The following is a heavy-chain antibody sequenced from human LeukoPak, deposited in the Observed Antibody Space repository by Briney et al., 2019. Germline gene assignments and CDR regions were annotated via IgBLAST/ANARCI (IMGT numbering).Heavy chain of an antibody. Sequence: PSETLSLTCTVSGGSISTYYWSRIRQPAGKGLEWIGRIYTSGSTNYNPSLKSRVTMSVDTSKNQFSLKVSSVTAADTAVYYCAREGTGSGSDWYRPFDYWGQGTLVTVSS. CDR2: IYTSGST. CDR3: AREGTGSGSDWYRPFDY. V-gene: IGHV4-4*07. D-gene: IGHD2-21*01. CDR1: GGSISTYY. J-gene: IGHJ4*02.